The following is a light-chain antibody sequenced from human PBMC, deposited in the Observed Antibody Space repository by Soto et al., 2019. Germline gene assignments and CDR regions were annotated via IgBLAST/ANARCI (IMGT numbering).Light chain of an antibody. J-gene: IGKJ1*01. V-gene: IGKV1-5*01. CDR3: QQYNSYPRT. CDR1: QSISNH. Sequence: DLQMTVSPACLSASFEDRVISTGRASQSISNHFNWHQQTPGKPPKXXIYAASSLASGAPPIFSGSGSGTDSPLTSTRLPADDSANYYCQQYNSYPRTFGQGTKVDIK. CDR2: AAS.